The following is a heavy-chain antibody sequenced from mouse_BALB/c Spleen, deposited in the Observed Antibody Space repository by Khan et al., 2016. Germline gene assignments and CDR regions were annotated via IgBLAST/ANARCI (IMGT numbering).Heavy chain of an antibody. V-gene: IGHV1-62-2*01. CDR3: ARHEGRTMITTVYFDY. CDR1: GYTFTEYI. CDR2: FYPGSGSI. J-gene: IGHJ2*01. Sequence: VQLQESGAELVKPGASVKLSCKASGYTFTEYIIHWVKQRSGQGLEWIGWFYPGSGSIKYNEKFKDKATLTADKSSNTVYMELSRLTSEDSAVYFCARHEGRTMITTVYFDYWGQGTTLTVSS. D-gene: IGHD2-4*01.